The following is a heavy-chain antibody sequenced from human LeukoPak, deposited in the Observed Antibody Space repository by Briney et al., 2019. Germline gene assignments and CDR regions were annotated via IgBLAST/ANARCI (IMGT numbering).Heavy chain of an antibody. D-gene: IGHD6-19*01. CDR2: FIPIFGTA. CDR3: ARWVVSSGWPYFDC. Sequence: SVKVSCKSSGATFSSYAISWVRQAPGQGLEWMGGFIPIFGTANYAQKFQGRVTITADKSTSTDYMELSSLRYEDTAVYYCARWVVSSGWPYFDCWGQGTLATVSS. CDR1: GATFSSYA. V-gene: IGHV1-69*06. J-gene: IGHJ4*02.